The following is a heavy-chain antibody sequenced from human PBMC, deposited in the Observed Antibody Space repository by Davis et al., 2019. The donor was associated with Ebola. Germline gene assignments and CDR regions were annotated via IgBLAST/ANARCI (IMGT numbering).Heavy chain of an antibody. V-gene: IGHV5-51*01. CDR1: GYTFTNYW. D-gene: IGHD2-15*01. J-gene: IGHJ6*03. CDR3: ARQGCSGGRCTYYYYYMDV. Sequence: GESLKISCKGSGYTFTNYWIGWVRQMPGKGLEWMGIIYPGDSDTRYSPSFQGQVTISADKSISTAYLQWSSLKASDTAMYYCARQGCSGGRCTYYYYYMDVWGKGTTVTVSS. CDR2: IYPGDSDT.